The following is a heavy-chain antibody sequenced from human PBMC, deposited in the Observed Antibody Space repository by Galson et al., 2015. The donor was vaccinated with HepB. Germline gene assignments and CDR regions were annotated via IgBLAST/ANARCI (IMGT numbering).Heavy chain of an antibody. D-gene: IGHD6-13*01. CDR3: ARDLAAETTDAFDV. V-gene: IGHV1-18*04. Sequence: SVKVSCKASGYSFTTYGITWVRQAPGQGLQWVGWISGYNGRTSYGQQLQGRVTMTIDTSTTTAYMEVKRLTSDDTAVYYCARDLAAETTDAFDVWGQGTVVIVSS. J-gene: IGHJ3*01. CDR2: ISGYNGRT. CDR1: GYSFTTYG.